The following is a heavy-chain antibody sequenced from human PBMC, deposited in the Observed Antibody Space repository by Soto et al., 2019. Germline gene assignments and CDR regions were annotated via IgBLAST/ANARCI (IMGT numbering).Heavy chain of an antibody. D-gene: IGHD2-15*01. CDR1: VDSFSSVGFH. CDR3: ARAAVGMDTISYFDY. Sequence: PSETLSLTGTVSVDSFSSVGFHWAWLRRPPVKRLECICYIYNGCSTYYRRSLESRMHMSLDATRYRYSLRLTSVTASDTAVCFCARAAVGMDTISYFDYWGQGTMVAVSS. CDR2: IYNGCST. J-gene: IGHJ4*02. V-gene: IGHV4-30-4*01.